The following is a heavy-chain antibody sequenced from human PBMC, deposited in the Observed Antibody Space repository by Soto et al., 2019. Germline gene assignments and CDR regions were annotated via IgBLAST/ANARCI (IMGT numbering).Heavy chain of an antibody. D-gene: IGHD4-17*01. CDR3: AKWGSNGDYVDYYYFYGMGV. Sequence: EVQLLESGGGLVQPGGALRLSCAASGFTFSSYAMSWVRQAPGKGLEWVSALSGSGGSTYYAGSVRGRFTISRDNTKNPLYLQMNSLRADDKAVYYCAKWGSNGDYVDYYYFYGMGVWGQGTTVTVSS. V-gene: IGHV3-23*01. CDR2: LSGSGGST. J-gene: IGHJ6*01. CDR1: GFTFSSYA.